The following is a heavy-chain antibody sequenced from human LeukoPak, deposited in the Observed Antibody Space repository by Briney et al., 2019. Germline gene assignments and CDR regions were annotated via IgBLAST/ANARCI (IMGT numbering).Heavy chain of an antibody. V-gene: IGHV1-8*03. CDR3: ARVLVDMVRGVRYMDV. CDR1: GYSFTNYD. J-gene: IGHJ6*03. Sequence: ASVKVSCKASGYSFTNYDINWVRQATGQGLEWMGWMNPKSGDTGYSQKFQGRVFITRDTSINTAYMELSSLRSEDTAVYYCARVLVDMVRGVRYMDVWGKGTTVTISS. D-gene: IGHD3-10*01. CDR2: MNPKSGDT.